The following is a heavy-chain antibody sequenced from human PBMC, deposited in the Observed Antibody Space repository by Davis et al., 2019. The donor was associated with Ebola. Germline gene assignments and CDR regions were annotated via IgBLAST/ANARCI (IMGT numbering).Heavy chain of an antibody. CDR2: ISWNSGSI. CDR1: GFTFDDYA. Sequence: GGSLRLSCAASGFTFDDYAMHWVRQAPGKGLEWVSGISWNSGSIGYADSVKGRFTISRDNAKNSLYLQMNSLRAEDTAVYYCAMTYYDSSGYYYVGGMDVWGKGTTVTVSS. J-gene: IGHJ6*04. V-gene: IGHV3-9*01. CDR3: AMTYYDSSGYYYVGGMDV. D-gene: IGHD3-22*01.